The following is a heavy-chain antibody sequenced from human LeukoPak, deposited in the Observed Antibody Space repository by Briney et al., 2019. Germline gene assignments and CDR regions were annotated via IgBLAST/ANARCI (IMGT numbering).Heavy chain of an antibody. J-gene: IGHJ4*02. CDR1: GGSISSGSYY. CDR3: ARNYYDSSGYFGFDY. D-gene: IGHD3-22*01. V-gene: IGHV4-61*02. Sequence: SETLSLTCTVSGGSISSGSYYWSWIRQPAGKGLEWIGRIYSSGSTNYNPSLKSRVTISLDTSKNQFSLKLSSVTAADTAVYYCARNYYDSSGYFGFDYWGQGTLVTVSS. CDR2: IYSSGST.